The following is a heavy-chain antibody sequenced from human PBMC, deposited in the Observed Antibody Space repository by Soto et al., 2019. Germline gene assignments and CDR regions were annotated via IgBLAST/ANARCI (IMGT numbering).Heavy chain of an antibody. Sequence: SETLSLTCTVSGVSISSDYWSWLRQPPGKGLEWIGYIYYGGSTHSNPSLKSRVIISLDTSKNQFSLKVTSVTAADTAVYYCARLIKKGSVWKGPDSWGLGTLVTVSS. V-gene: IGHV4-59*08. D-gene: IGHD2-15*01. CDR3: ARLIKKGSVWKGPDS. J-gene: IGHJ4*02. CDR1: GVSISSDY. CDR2: IYYGGST.